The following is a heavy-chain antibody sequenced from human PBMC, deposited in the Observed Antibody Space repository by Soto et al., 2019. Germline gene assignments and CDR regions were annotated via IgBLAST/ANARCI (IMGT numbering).Heavy chain of an antibody. Sequence: QVQLVQSGAEEKKPGASVKDSCKASGYTFTSYAMHWVRQAPGQRLEWMGWINAGNGNTKYSQKIQGRVNITRETSASTAYMELSSLRSEETAVYYCARGGEPIDYWGQGTLVTVSS. CDR1: GYTFTSYA. J-gene: IGHJ4*02. CDR3: ARGGEPIDY. D-gene: IGHD2-21*01. V-gene: IGHV1-3*05. CDR2: INAGNGNT.